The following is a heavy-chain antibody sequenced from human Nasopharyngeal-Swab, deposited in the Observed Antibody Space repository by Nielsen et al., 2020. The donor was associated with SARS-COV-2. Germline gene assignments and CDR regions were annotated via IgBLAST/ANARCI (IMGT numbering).Heavy chain of an antibody. CDR2: IKQDGSEK. CDR3: ASLSSSSWFFDY. J-gene: IGHJ4*02. CDR1: GFTFSSYW. Sequence: GESLKISCAASGFTFSSYWMSWVRRAPGKGLEWVANIKQDGSEKYYVDSVKGRFTISRDNAKNSLYLQMNSLRAEDTAVYYCASLSSSSWFFDYWGQGTLVTVSS. V-gene: IGHV3-7*01. D-gene: IGHD6-13*01.